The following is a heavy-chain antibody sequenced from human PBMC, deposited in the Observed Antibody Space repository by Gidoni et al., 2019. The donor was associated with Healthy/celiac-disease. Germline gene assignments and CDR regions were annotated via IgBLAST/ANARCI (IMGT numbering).Heavy chain of an antibody. CDR3: ARTPQSREAVAGTGAFDI. CDR2: IDWDDDK. Sequence: QVTLRESGPALVKPTQTLTLTCTFSGFSLSTSGMCVSWLRQPPGKALEWPALIDWDDDKYYSTSLKTRLTISKDTSKNQVVLTMTNMDPVDTATYYCARTPQSREAVAGTGAFDIWGQGTMVTVSS. J-gene: IGHJ3*02. D-gene: IGHD6-19*01. V-gene: IGHV2-70*01. CDR1: GFSLSTSGMC.